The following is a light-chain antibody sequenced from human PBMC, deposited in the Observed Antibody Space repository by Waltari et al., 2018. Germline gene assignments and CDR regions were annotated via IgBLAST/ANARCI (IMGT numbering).Light chain of an antibody. CDR2: KNN. CDR1: SSNIGSNY. V-gene: IGLV1-47*01. CDR3: AAWDDSLSGHVV. J-gene: IGLJ2*01. Sequence: QSVLTQPPSASGTPGQRVIISCSGSSSNIGSNYVYWYQQVPGTAPKLLIYKNNQRPSGVPDRVSGSKSGTSASLAISGLRSEDEADYYCAAWDDSLSGHVVFGGGTKLTAL.